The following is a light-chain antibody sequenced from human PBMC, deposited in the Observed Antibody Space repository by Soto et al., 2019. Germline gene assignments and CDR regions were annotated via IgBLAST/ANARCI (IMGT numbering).Light chain of an antibody. J-gene: IGKJ5*01. CDR2: GSS. CDR1: ETISTN. V-gene: IGKV3-15*01. CDR3: QQYSNWPSAIT. Sequence: EIVLTQSPATLSVSPGERATLSCRATETISTNLAWFQRKPGQPPRLLIYGSSTRATGVPDRFSGSGSGTEFTLIISSLQSEDVALYYCQQYSNWPSAITFGQGTRLESK.